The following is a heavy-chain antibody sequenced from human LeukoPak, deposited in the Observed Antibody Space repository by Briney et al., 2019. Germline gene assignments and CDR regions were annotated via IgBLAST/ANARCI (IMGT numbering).Heavy chain of an antibody. CDR2: IYRSGST. D-gene: IGHD3-10*01. CDR1: GYSISSGYY. Sequence: KTSETLSLTCTVSGYSISSGYYWVWIRQPPGKGLEWIGSIYRSGSTNYNPSLKSRVTISVDTSQNQFSLKLSSVTAADTAVYYCARQAQVVRITMVRVPRGYYYMDVWGKGTTVTISS. CDR3: ARQAQVVRITMVRVPRGYYYMDV. J-gene: IGHJ6*03. V-gene: IGHV4-38-2*02.